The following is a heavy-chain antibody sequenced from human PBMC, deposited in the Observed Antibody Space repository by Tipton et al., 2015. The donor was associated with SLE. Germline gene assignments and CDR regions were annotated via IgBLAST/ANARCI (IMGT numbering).Heavy chain of an antibody. CDR3: ARGLVEWFDP. CDR2: IYYSGST. V-gene: IGHV4-39*07. D-gene: IGHD2-15*01. Sequence: TLSLACTVSGGSISSSSYYWGWIRQPPGKGLEWIGSIYYSGSTYYNPSLKSRVTISVDTSKNQFSLKLSSVTAADTAVYYCARGLVEWFDPWGQGTLVTVSS. CDR1: GGSISSSSYY. J-gene: IGHJ5*02.